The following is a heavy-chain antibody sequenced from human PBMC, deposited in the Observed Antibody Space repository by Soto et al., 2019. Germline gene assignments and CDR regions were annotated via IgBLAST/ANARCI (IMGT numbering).Heavy chain of an antibody. V-gene: IGHV3-23*01. CDR2: ISGSGGST. J-gene: IGHJ4*02. CDR3: ASSDYVWGSSYY. CDR1: GFTFSSYA. D-gene: IGHD3-16*01. Sequence: EVQLLESGGVLVQPGGFLRLSCAASGFTFSSYAMSWVRQAPGKGLEWVSAISGSGGSTYYADSVKCRFTISRDNSKNTLYLQMNSLRAEDTAVYYCASSDYVWGSSYYWGQGTLVTVSS.